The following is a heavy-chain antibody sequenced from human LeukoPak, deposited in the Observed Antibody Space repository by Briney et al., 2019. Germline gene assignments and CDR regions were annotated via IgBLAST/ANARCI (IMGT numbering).Heavy chain of an antibody. J-gene: IGHJ4*02. Sequence: GGSLRLSCAASGFTFSNYGMHWVRQAPGKGLEWVALIRYDGSKKDYADSVKGRSTISRDNSKNTLHLQMNSLRAEDTAVCYCARTGDTERFDYWGQGTLVTVSS. CDR1: GFTFSNYG. V-gene: IGHV3-33*01. D-gene: IGHD5-18*01. CDR2: IRYDGSKK. CDR3: ARTGDTERFDY.